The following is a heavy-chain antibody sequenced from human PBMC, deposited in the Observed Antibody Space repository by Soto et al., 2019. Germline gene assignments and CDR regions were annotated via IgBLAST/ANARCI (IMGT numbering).Heavy chain of an antibody. D-gene: IGHD6-19*01. Sequence: RRCLRNKTGQGLEWMGIINPSSGSTSYAQKFQGRVTMTRDTSTSTVYMEVSSLRSEDTAVYYCARARIAVAGRPIAYWGQGTLVTVSS. CDR3: ARARIAVAGRPIAY. V-gene: IGHV1-46*01. CDR2: INPSSGST. J-gene: IGHJ4*02.